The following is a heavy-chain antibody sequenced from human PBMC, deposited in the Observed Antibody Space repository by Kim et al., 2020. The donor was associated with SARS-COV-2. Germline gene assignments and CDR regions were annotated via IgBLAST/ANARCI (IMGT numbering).Heavy chain of an antibody. CDR2: IYHSGST. D-gene: IGHD2-15*01. J-gene: IGHJ4*01. CDR3: ARGYCSGGSCYRGVYYF. CDR1: GYSISSGYY. Sequence: SETLSLTCTVSGYSISSGYYWGWIRQPPGKGLEWIGSIYHSGSTYYNPSLKSRVTISVDTSKNQFSLKLSSVTAADTAVYYCARGYCSGGSCYRGVYYF. V-gene: IGHV4-38-2*02.